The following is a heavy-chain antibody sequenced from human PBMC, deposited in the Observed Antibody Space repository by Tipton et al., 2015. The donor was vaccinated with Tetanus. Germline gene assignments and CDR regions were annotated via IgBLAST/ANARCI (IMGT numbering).Heavy chain of an antibody. CDR3: ARDPHTIRTGNHRGFDY. CDR1: GFPFNTYA. D-gene: IGHD3-10*01. Sequence: SLRLSCAASGFPFNTYAMHWVRQAPGKGLEWVAVIWYDGTTTYYADSVKGRFTISRDNGKNLLYLQMNSLRVEDTAVYYCARDPHTIRTGNHRGFDYWGQGTKVTVSS. V-gene: IGHV3-33*01. J-gene: IGHJ4*02. CDR2: IWYDGTTT.